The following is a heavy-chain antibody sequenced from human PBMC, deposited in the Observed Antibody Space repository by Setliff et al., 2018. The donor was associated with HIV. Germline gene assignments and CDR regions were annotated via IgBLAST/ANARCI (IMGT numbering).Heavy chain of an antibody. D-gene: IGHD7-27*01. CDR3: AKDRWGGKPYYFDY. Sequence: LRLSCAASGFTFSSYGIHWVRQAPGKGLEWVAVIWYDGSNKYYADSVKGRFTISRDNSKNTLYLQMNSLRAEDTAVYYCAKDRWGGKPYYFDYWGQGTLVTVSS. J-gene: IGHJ4*02. V-gene: IGHV3-33*06. CDR1: GFTFSSYG. CDR2: IWYDGSNK.